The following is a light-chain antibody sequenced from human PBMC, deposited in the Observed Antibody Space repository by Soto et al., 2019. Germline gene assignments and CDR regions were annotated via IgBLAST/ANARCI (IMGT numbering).Light chain of an antibody. CDR2: GAS. J-gene: IGKJ5*01. Sequence: EVVLTQSACTLSLSPGERAALSCRASQSVSTRHLAWYQQKHGQAPRLLTYGASSRANGIPDRFSVSGSGTDFTLTITRLEPEDSAVYYCQQYGRSPLTFGQGTRLAIK. V-gene: IGKV3-20*01. CDR1: QSVSTRH. CDR3: QQYGRSPLT.